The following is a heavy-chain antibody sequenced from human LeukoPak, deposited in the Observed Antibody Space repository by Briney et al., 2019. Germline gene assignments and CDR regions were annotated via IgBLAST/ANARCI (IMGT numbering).Heavy chain of an antibody. CDR2: ISSSSSYI. J-gene: IGHJ4*02. V-gene: IGHV3-21*01. CDR1: GFTFSSYS. Sequence: GGSLRLSCAASGFTFSSYSMNWVRQAPGKGLEWVSSISSSSSYIYYADSVKGRFTIFRDNAKNSLYLQMDSLRAEDTAVYYCAREPPYSSSWTVFDSWGQGTLVTVSS. CDR3: AREPPYSSSWTVFDS. D-gene: IGHD6-13*01.